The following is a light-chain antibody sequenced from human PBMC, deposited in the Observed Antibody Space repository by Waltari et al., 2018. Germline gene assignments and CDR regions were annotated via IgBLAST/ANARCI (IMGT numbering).Light chain of an antibody. Sequence: SCRASQTIRESLAWYQQKPGQAPRLLIYGASSRAAGIPDRFSGSGSGTDFSLTISRLEPEDFATYYCQQSHSFPFTFGQGTRVEI. CDR2: GAS. V-gene: IGKV3-20*01. CDR1: QTIRES. J-gene: IGKJ5*01. CDR3: QQSHSFPFT.